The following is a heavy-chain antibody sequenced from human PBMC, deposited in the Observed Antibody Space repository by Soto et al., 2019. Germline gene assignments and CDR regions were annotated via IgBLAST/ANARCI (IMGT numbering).Heavy chain of an antibody. CDR2: ISSSSSYT. Sequence: QVQLVESGGGLVKPGGSLRLSCAASGFTFSDYYMSWIRQAPGKGLEWVSYISSSSSYTNYADSVKGRFTISRDNAKNSLYLQMNSLRAEDTAVYYCAREFTYYYDSSGYYYFDYWGQGTLVTVSS. CDR3: AREFTYYYDSSGYYYFDY. V-gene: IGHV3-11*06. J-gene: IGHJ4*02. D-gene: IGHD3-22*01. CDR1: GFTFSDYY.